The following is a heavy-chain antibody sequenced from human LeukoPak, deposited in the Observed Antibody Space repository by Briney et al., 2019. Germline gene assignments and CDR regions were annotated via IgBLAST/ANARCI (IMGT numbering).Heavy chain of an antibody. V-gene: IGHV4-4*07. CDR2: VHATGTT. CDR1: GASISLYY. D-gene: IGHD4-23*01. J-gene: IGHJ5*02. CDR3: ARVGNSDWFDP. Sequence: SETLSLTCSVSGASISLYYWSWVRQSAGKRPEWIGRVHATGTTNYNPSLRSRVSLSVDTFKKQFSLKLNSVTAADTAVYYCARVGNSDWFDPWGQGTLVTVSS.